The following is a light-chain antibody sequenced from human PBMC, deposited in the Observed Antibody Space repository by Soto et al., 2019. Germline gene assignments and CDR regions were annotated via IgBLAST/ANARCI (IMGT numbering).Light chain of an antibody. J-gene: IGLJ3*02. CDR1: SSDVGGYNC. Sequence: QSVLTQPASVSASPGQSITISCTETSSDVGGYNCVSWYQHHPGKAPKLMIYEVSSRPSGVSNRFSGSRSGNTASLTISGLQAEDEADYYCSSYTNSNTWVFGGGTKLTVL. CDR2: EVS. V-gene: IGLV2-14*01. CDR3: SSYTNSNTWV.